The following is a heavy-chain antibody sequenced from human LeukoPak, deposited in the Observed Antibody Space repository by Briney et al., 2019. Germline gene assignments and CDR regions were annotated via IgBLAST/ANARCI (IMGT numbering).Heavy chain of an antibody. D-gene: IGHD3-9*01. CDR2: ISAYNGNT. CDR1: GYTFTSYG. V-gene: IGHV1-18*01. CDR3: AIGGYDILTGYHDAFDI. J-gene: IGHJ3*02. Sequence: ASMKVSCKASGYTFTSYGISWVRQAPGQGLEWIGWISAYNGNTNYAQKLQGRVTMTTDTSTSTAYMELRRLRSDDTAVYYCAIGGYDILTGYHDAFDIWGQGKWSPSLQ.